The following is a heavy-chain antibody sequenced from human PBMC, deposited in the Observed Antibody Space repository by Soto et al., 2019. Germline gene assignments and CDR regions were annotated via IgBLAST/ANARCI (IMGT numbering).Heavy chain of an antibody. CDR1: GDSVASNSDA. Sequence: TLSRRSAFSGDSVASNSDAWNWIRQSPSRGLEWLGRTYYRSKWYNDYAVSVKSRITINPDTSKNQFSLQLNSVTPEDTAVYYCAREQLVLGTLNWFHPWDPGTLFPVS. D-gene: IGHD6-13*01. CDR3: AREQLVLGTLNWFHP. CDR2: TYYRSKWYN. V-gene: IGHV6-1*01. J-gene: IGHJ5*02.